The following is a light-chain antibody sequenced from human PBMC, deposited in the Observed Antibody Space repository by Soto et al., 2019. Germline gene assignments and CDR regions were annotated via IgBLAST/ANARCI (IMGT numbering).Light chain of an antibody. V-gene: IGKV1D-12*01. J-gene: IGKJ4*01. CDR2: AAS. CDR1: QDIRSW. CDR3: QQATNFPLS. Sequence: DIQMTQSPSSVSASVGDRVTITCRASQDIRSWLAWYQQQPGKAPKLLIYAASTLQSGVPSRFSGSGSGTDFTLTISSLQPEDFATYYCQQATNFPLSFGGGTKVEI.